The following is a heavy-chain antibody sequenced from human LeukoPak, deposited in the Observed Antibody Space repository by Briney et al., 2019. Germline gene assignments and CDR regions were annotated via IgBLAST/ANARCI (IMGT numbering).Heavy chain of an antibody. D-gene: IGHD2-21*02. V-gene: IGHV4-61*02. CDR3: ARGLYCGGDCYWFDY. CDR1: GGSISSGSYY. J-gene: IGHJ4*02. CDR2: IYTSGST. Sequence: SQTLSLTCTVSGGSISSGSYYWSWIRQPAGKGLEGIGRIYTSGSTNYNPSLKSRVTISVDTSKNQFSLKLSSVTAADTAVYYCARGLYCGGDCYWFDYWGQGTLVTVSS.